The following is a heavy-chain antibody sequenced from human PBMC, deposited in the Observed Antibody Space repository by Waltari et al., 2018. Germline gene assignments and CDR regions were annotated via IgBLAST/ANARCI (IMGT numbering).Heavy chain of an antibody. CDR1: GGSIDSTFNY. CDR3: VQLPGY. D-gene: IGHD2-15*01. V-gene: IGHV4-39*01. J-gene: IGHJ4*02. CDR2: HYYSGHT. Sequence: QVQLQESGPGLVKPSETLSLTCTVSGGSIDSTFNYWGWIRQPPGKGLEWNGSHYYSGHTHYNPSLKSRVTIAVDTSKNQFSLKLTSVTAADTAVYYCVQLPGYWGQGILVTVSS.